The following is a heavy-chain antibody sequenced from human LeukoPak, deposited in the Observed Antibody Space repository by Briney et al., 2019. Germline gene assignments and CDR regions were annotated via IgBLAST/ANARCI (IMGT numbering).Heavy chain of an antibody. CDR3: ARTGYSSGWHFDY. CDR2: IYDSGST. J-gene: IGHJ4*02. Sequence: SETLSLTCTVSGGSISSYYWSLIRRPPGKGLEWIGYIYDSGSTNYNPSLKSRVTISVDTSKNQFSLKLSSVTAADTAVYYCARTGYSSGWHFDYWGQGTLVTVSS. D-gene: IGHD6-19*01. V-gene: IGHV4-59*08. CDR1: GGSISSYY.